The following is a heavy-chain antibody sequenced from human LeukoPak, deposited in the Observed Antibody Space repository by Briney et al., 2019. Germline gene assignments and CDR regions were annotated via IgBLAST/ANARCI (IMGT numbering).Heavy chain of an antibody. Sequence: ASVKVSCKTSGYTFNDYFMYWVRQASGQGLEWMGWINPYSGGTKYAQKFQGRVTMTRDTSISTVFMELRSLKSDDTALYYCARVLDANRGYDQGVMNIWGQGTMVTVSS. V-gene: IGHV1-2*02. CDR3: ARVLDANRGYDQGVMNI. CDR2: INPYSGGT. J-gene: IGHJ3*02. D-gene: IGHD5-12*01. CDR1: GYTFNDYF.